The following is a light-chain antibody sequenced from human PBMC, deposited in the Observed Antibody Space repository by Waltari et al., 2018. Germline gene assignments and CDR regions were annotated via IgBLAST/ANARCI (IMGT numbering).Light chain of an antibody. V-gene: IGLV2-14*03. CDR3: TSYTTSNTWV. CDR2: DVT. CDR1: SSDIGAYNY. J-gene: IGLJ3*02. Sequence: QSALTQPASVSASPGQSITISCTGTSSDIGAYNYVSWFQQHPGNAPKLIIYDVTKWPSGVSNRISGSKSGNTASLTISGRQTEDEADYYCTSYTTSNTWVFGGGTKLTVL.